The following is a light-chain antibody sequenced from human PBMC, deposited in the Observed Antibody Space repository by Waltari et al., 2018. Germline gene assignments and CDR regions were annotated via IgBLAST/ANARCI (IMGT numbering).Light chain of an antibody. CDR2: WAS. CDR1: QSVLYSSNKKNY. J-gene: IGKJ1*01. V-gene: IGKV4-1*01. CDR3: QQYYSTLSWT. Sequence: DIVMTQSPDSLAVSLGERATINCNSSQSVLYSSNKKNYLAWYQQKPGQSPKLLIYWASTRESGVPDRFSGSGSETDFTLTISNLQAEDVAVYYCQQYYSTLSWTFGQGTKVEIK.